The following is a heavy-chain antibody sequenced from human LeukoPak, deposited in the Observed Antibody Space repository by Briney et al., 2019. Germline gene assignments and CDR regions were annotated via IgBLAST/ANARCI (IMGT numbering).Heavy chain of an antibody. D-gene: IGHD2-15*01. Sequence: ASVKVSCKASGGTFSSYAISWVRQAPGQGLEWMGGIIPIFGTANYAQKFQGRVTITADESTSTAYMELSSLRSEDTAVYYCARGAAWDYYFDYWGQGTLVTVSS. CDR3: ARGAAWDYYFDY. V-gene: IGHV1-69*13. CDR2: IIPIFGTA. CDR1: GGTFSSYA. J-gene: IGHJ4*02.